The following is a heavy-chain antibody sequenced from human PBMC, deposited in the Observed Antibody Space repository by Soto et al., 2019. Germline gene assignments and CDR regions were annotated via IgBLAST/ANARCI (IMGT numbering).Heavy chain of an antibody. V-gene: IGHV3-23*01. D-gene: IGHD3-16*01. CDR2: INDIANSA. CDR3: VTCGGVAAPDCLSYGRDV. J-gene: IGHJ6*02. CDR1: GLSFNKHA. Sequence: GGSLRLSCAASGLSFNKHAMGWVRQAPGKGPEWVSDINDIANSAYYADSVRGRFTTSRDNSKNTLYLEMHGLRDKDTAIYYCVTCGGVAAPDCLSYGRDVWGQGTTVTVS.